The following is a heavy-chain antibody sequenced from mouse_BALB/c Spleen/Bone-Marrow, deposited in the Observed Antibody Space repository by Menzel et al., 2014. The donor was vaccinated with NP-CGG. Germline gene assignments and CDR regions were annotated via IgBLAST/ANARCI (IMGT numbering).Heavy chain of an antibody. CDR1: GFSFSGFT. CDR3: ARHDGIGSFRGGSALDY. V-gene: IGHV5-12-2*01. J-gene: IGHJ4*01. CDR2: ISTGGGNT. D-gene: IGHD1-1*02. Sequence: EVQLVESGGGLVQPGGSLKLSCAASGFSFSGFTMSWVRQTPETRLEWVAYISTGGGNTFYPDNIKGRFTISRDNAKNAQYLKRSSQKSEDTAMYDCARHDGIGSFRGGSALDYWGQGTSVTVSS.